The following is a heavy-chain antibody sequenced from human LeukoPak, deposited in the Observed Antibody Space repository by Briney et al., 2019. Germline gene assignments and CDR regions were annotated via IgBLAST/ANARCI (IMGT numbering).Heavy chain of an antibody. V-gene: IGHV1-18*01. Sequence: ASVKVSCKASGYTFTSYGISWVRQAPGQGLEWMGWISAYNGNTNYAQKLQGRVTMTTDTSTSTAYMELRSLRSDDTAVYYCARDAATYYYDSNTGGHDYWGQGTLVTVSS. J-gene: IGHJ4*02. CDR2: ISAYNGNT. CDR1: GYTFTSYG. D-gene: IGHD3-22*01. CDR3: ARDAATYYYDSNTGGHDY.